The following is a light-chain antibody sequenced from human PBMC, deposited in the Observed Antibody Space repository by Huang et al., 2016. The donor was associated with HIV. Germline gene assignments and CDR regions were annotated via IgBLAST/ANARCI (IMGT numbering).Light chain of an antibody. J-gene: IGKJ5*01. CDR1: HSVSSN. CDR2: GAS. V-gene: IGKV3-15*01. CDR3: QQYDNWPLT. Sequence: ERVMTQSPATLSVAPGERVTLSCRASHSVSSNLAGDQQKPGQAPRLLIHGASTRATVIPARFSGSGSGTEFTLAISSLQSEDSGVYFCQQYDNWPLTFGQGTRLEIK.